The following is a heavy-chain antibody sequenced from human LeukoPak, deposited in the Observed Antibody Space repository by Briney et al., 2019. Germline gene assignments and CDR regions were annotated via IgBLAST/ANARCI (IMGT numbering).Heavy chain of an antibody. V-gene: IGHV1-2*02. CDR3: ARDEGYCSSSNCSRTGAEYLQH. CDR2: INPNSGGT. Sequence: GASVKVSCKASGYTFTGYYMRWVRQAPGQGLEWMGWINPNSGGTNYAQKFQGRVTMTRDTSISTAYMELSRLRSDDTAVFYCARDEGYCSSSNCSRTGAEYLQHWGQGTLVTVSS. D-gene: IGHD2-2*01. J-gene: IGHJ1*01. CDR1: GYTFTGYY.